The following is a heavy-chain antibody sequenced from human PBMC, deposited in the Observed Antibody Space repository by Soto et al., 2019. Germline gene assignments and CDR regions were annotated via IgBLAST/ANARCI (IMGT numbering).Heavy chain of an antibody. V-gene: IGHV1-46*01. D-gene: IGHD6-6*01. CDR3: AREGSGSEYSSSFGWFYP. Sequence: QVQLVQSGAEVKKPGASVKVSCKASGYTFTSYYMHWVRQAPGQGLEWMGIINPSGGSTSYAQKFQGRVTMTRDTSTSTVYMELSSMRSEDTGVYYCAREGSGSEYSSSFGWFYPWGQGTLVTVSS. CDR1: GYTFTSYY. CDR2: INPSGGST. J-gene: IGHJ5*02.